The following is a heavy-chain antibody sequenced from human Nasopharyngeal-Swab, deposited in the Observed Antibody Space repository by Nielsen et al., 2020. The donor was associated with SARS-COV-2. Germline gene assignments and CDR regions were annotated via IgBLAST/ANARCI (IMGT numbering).Heavy chain of an antibody. CDR1: GFTFSSYG. CDR2: ISFDGSNK. Sequence: GGSLRLSCAASGFTFSSYGMHWVRQAPGKGLEWVAVISFDGSNKYYADSVKGRFTISRDNSKNTLYLQMNSLGAEDTAVYYCAKAARWFGELFSDNFDDWGQGTLVTVSS. D-gene: IGHD3-10*01. CDR3: AKAARWFGELFSDNFDD. V-gene: IGHV3-30*18. J-gene: IGHJ4*01.